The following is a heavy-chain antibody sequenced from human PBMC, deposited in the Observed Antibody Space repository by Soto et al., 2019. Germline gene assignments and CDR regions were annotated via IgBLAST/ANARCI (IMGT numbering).Heavy chain of an antibody. J-gene: IGHJ2*01. CDR2: IYSGDNT. Sequence: EVQLVESGGGLVQPGGSLRLSCAASGFTVSSNYMSWVRQAPGKGLEWISVIYSGDNTYYADSVKGRFTISRDHSKNTLYLQMNSLRAEDTAVYYCARDTYCGGDCVWYFDLWGRGTLVTVSS. CDR3: ARDTYCGGDCVWYFDL. V-gene: IGHV3-66*01. D-gene: IGHD2-21*02. CDR1: GFTVSSNY.